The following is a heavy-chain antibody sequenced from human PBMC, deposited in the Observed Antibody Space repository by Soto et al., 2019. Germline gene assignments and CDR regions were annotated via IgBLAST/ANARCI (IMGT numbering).Heavy chain of an antibody. J-gene: IGHJ6*02. CDR1: GGTFSSYA. Sequence: QVQLVQSGAEVKKPGSSVKVSCKASGGTFSSYAISWVRQAPGQGLEWMGGIIPIFGTATYAQKFQGRVTITAGESTRTAYMELSSLSSEETAVYYCASNILPGYSIGYYYNGMEVGGQGTTVTVSS. V-gene: IGHV1-69*01. CDR2: IIPIFGTA. CDR3: ASNILPGYSIGYYYNGMEV. D-gene: IGHD3-9*01.